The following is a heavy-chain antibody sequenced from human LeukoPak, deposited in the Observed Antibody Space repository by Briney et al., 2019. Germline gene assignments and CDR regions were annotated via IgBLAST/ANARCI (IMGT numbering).Heavy chain of an antibody. J-gene: IGHJ3*02. CDR3: ARDARGAAAADDAFDI. D-gene: IGHD6-13*01. CDR2: ISSSSSYI. CDR1: GFTFSSYS. Sequence: GGSLRLSCAASGFTFSSYSMNWVRQAPGKGLEWVSSISSSSSYIYYADSVKGRFTISRDNAKNSLYLQMNSLRAEDTAVYYCARDARGAAAADDAFDIWGQGTMVTVSS. V-gene: IGHV3-21*01.